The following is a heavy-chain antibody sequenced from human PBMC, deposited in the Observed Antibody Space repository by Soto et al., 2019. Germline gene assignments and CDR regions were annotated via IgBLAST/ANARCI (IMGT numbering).Heavy chain of an antibody. Sequence: EVQLVESGGGLVKPGGSLRLSCAASGFTFSSYSMNWVRQAPGKGLEWVSSISSSSSYIYYADSVKGRFTISRDNAKNPLYLQMNSLRAEDTAVYSCARGGLRQWLAKHYYYYMDVWGKGTTVTVSS. CDR2: ISSSSSYI. CDR1: GFTFSSYS. D-gene: IGHD6-19*01. CDR3: ARGGLRQWLAKHYYYYMDV. V-gene: IGHV3-21*01. J-gene: IGHJ6*03.